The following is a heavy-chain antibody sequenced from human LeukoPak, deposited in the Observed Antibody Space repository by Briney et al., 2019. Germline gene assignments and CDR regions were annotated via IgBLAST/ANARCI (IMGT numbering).Heavy chain of an antibody. CDR1: GFTFSSYS. CDR2: ISSSSSYI. D-gene: IGHD3-10*01. CDR3: ARDRGAQRGYYGMDV. J-gene: IGHJ6*02. V-gene: IGHV3-21*01. Sequence: GGSLRLSCAASGFTFSSYSMNWVRQAPGKGLEWVSSISSSSSYIYYADSVKGRFTISRDNAKNPLYLQMNSLRAEDTAVYYCARDRGAQRGYYGMDVWGQGTTVTVSS.